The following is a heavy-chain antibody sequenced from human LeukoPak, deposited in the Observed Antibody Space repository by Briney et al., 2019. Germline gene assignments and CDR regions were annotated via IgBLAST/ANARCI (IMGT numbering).Heavy chain of an antibody. CDR1: GFTFSSYG. D-gene: IGHD7-27*01. J-gene: IGHJ4*02. Sequence: GGSLRLSCAASGFTFSSYGMHWVRQAPGKGLEWVAVISYDGSNKYYADSVKGRFTISRDNSKNTLYLQMNSLRAEDTAVYYCAKVKANWGSSWYFDYWSQGTLVTVSS. V-gene: IGHV3-30*18. CDR2: ISYDGSNK. CDR3: AKVKANWGSSWYFDY.